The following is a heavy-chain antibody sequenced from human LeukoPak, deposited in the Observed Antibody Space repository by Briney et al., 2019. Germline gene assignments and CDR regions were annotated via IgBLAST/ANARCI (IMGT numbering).Heavy chain of an antibody. CDR2: IYYSGST. J-gene: IGHJ4*02. CDR1: GGSISTGGYY. V-gene: IGHV4-31*03. Sequence: SQTLSLTCTVSGGSISTGGYYWSWIRQHPGKGLEWIGYIYYSGSTYYNPSLKSRVTISVDTSKNQFSLKLSSVTAADTAVYYCARARGGTVTTRPFDYWGQGTLVTVSS. D-gene: IGHD4-17*01. CDR3: ARARGGTVTTRPFDY.